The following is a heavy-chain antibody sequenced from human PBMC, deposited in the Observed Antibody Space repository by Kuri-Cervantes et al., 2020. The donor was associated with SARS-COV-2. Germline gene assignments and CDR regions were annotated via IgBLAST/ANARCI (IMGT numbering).Heavy chain of an antibody. CDR1: GGSVSSGSYY. Sequence: SESLSLTCTVSGGSVSSGSYYWSWIRQHPGKGLEWIGYIYYSGNTYYNPSLKSRVTISVDTSKNQFSLKLSSVTAADTAVYFCARDISSGSWFDPWGQGTLVTVSS. CDR2: IYYSGNT. V-gene: IGHV4-31*03. D-gene: IGHD6-6*01. CDR3: ARDISSGSWFDP. J-gene: IGHJ5*02.